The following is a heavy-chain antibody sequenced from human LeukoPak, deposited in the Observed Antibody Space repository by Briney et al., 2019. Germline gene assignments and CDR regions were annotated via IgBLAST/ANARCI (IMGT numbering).Heavy chain of an antibody. CDR2: IRYNGSDK. J-gene: IGHJ6*03. CDR1: GFTFSNYG. Sequence: PGGSLRLSCAASGFTFSNYGMHWVRQAPGKGLEWVAFIRYNGSDKYYADSVKGRLTISRDNSKKTLYLQMNSLRAEDTAVYYCAKEYAGSHNYYYYMDVWGKGTTVTVSS. V-gene: IGHV3-30*02. CDR3: AKEYAGSHNYYYYMDV.